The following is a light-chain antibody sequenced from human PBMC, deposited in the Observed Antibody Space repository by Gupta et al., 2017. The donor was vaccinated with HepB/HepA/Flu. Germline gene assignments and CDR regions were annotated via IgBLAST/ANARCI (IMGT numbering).Light chain of an antibody. Sequence: EIVMTQCPLSLSVTPGEPASISCRSSQSLVKSNGYTYLEWYLQKPGQSPQLLIHLGSNRASGVPDRFSGSGSGADFTLKISRVEADDVGVYYCMQALQSPRTFGQGTKLEIK. CDR1: QSLVKSNGYTY. V-gene: IGKV2-28*01. CDR2: LGS. J-gene: IGKJ2*02. CDR3: MQALQSPRT.